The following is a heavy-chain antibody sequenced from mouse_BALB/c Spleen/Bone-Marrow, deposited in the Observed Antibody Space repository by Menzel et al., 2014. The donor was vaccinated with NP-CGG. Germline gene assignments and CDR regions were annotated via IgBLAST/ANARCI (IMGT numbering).Heavy chain of an antibody. D-gene: IGHD2-4*01. J-gene: IGHJ4*01. Sequence: EVQLQQSGGGLVQPGGSQKLSCAASGFTFSSFGMHWVRQAPEKGLEWVAYISSGSSTIYYADTVKGRFTISRDNPKNTLFLQMTSLRSEDTAMYYCTRKGALITHYYAMDYWGQGTSATVSS. CDR1: GFTFSSFG. CDR2: ISSGSSTI. V-gene: IGHV5-17*02. CDR3: TRKGALITHYYAMDY.